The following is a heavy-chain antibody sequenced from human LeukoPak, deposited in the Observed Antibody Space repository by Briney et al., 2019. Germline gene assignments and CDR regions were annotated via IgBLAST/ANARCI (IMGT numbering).Heavy chain of an antibody. D-gene: IGHD2-21*02. CDR1: GGTFSSYA. Sequence: ASVKVSCKASGGTFSSYAISWVRQAPGQGLEWMGRIIPIFGTANYAQKFQGRVTITTDESTSTAYMELSSLRSEDTAVYYCARDGGTRAYCGGDCDPYYYYYYYMDVWGKGTTVTVSS. CDR3: ARDGGTRAYCGGDCDPYYYYYYYMDV. J-gene: IGHJ6*03. V-gene: IGHV1-69*05. CDR2: IIPIFGTA.